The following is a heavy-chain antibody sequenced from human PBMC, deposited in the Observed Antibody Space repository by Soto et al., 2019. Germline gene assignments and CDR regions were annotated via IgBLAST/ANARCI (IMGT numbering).Heavy chain of an antibody. V-gene: IGHV3-33*01. CDR3: SRVVWGTEGKALPWATHAY. D-gene: IGHD3-16*01. CDR1: GFTFSSYG. CDR2: IWYDGSNK. J-gene: IGHJ4*02. Sequence: QVQLVESGGGVVQPGRSLRLSCAASGFTFSSYGMHWVRQAPGKGLEWVAVIWYDGSNKYYADSVKGRFTISRDNSKNTLYLQMICLRADYAAVYYWSRVVWGTEGKALPWATHAYWGQGTLVTVSP.